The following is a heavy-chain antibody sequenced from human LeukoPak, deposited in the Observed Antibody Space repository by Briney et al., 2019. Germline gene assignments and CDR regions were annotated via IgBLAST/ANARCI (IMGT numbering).Heavy chain of an antibody. J-gene: IGHJ4*02. V-gene: IGHV4-61*02. D-gene: IGHD4-17*01. CDR3: AYGDYPSDYFDY. Sequence: SETLSLTCTVSGGSISSGSYYWSWIRQPAGKGLEWIGRIYTSGSTNYNPSLKSRVTMSVDTSKNQFSLKPSSVTAADTAVYYCAYGDYPSDYFDYWGQGTLVTVSS. CDR1: GGSISSGSYY. CDR2: IYTSGST.